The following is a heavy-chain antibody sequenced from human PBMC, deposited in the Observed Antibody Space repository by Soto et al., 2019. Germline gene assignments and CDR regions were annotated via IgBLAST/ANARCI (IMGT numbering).Heavy chain of an antibody. Sequence: EVQLVESGGGLVQPGGSPRLSCADSGFTFSNYWMNWVRQAPGKGLEWVANIRQDGGEIYYVDSVKGRFTISRDNTKNSLYLQMNGLRAEDTAVYYCARGADYGAHFQHWGQGTLVTVSS. CDR2: IRQDGGEI. CDR3: ARGADYGAHFQH. D-gene: IGHD4-17*01. CDR1: GFTFSNYW. J-gene: IGHJ1*01. V-gene: IGHV3-7*01.